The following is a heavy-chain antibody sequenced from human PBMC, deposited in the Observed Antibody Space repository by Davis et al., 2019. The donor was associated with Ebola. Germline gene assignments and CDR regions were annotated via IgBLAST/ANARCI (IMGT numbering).Heavy chain of an antibody. CDR3: ARKYYDFWSGYV. CDR2: INYSGRT. D-gene: IGHD3-3*01. Sequence: MPSETLSPTCPVHGGSFSGYYWSWIRKPPGKGLEWIGEINYSGRTNYNPSLKSRVTISVDTSKNQLSLKLSSVTAADTAVYYCARKYYDFWSGYVWGQGTTVTVSS. V-gene: IGHV4-34*01. J-gene: IGHJ6*02. CDR1: GGSFSGYY.